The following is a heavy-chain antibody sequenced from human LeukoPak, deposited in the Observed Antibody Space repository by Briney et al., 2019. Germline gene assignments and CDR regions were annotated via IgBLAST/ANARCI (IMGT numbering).Heavy chain of an antibody. D-gene: IGHD5-18*01. CDR3: ARRRGYSHHPDDWYFDF. CDR1: GYTFIDYD. V-gene: IGHV1-8*01. J-gene: IGHJ2*01. Sequence: ASVTVSCTGSGYTFIDYDINWVRQAPGQGLEWLGWMNPNSGNTGYAQNVQGRVTMTRDISISTAYLELSSLRSEDTADYYCARRRGYSHHPDDWYFDFWGRGTLVTVSS. CDR2: MNPNSGNT.